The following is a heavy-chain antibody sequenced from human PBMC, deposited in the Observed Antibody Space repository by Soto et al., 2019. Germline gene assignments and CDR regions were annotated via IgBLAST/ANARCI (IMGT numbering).Heavy chain of an antibody. CDR3: AIDAFLYSRGAYYGH. CDR2: ISYTGANQ. V-gene: IGHV3-30-3*01. Sequence: QVRLVESGGGAVQPGDSLRLSCDASGFTFSTYALHWVRQAPGKGLEWLAFISYTGANQYYADSVKGRFTVSRDNSKNIASLQMTSPKPEDSAAYYCAIDAFLYSRGAYYGHRGQGTLVTVSS. CDR1: GFTFSTYA. D-gene: IGHD3-16*01. J-gene: IGHJ4*02.